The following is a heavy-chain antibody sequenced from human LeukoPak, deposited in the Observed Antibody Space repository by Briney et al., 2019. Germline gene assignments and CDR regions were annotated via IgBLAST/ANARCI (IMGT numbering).Heavy chain of an antibody. Sequence: GGSLRLSCAASGFTFSTYAMHWVRQAPGKGLEYISSISSDGGSTYYADSVKGRFTISRDNSKNTLYLQMGRLRAEGMAVYYCARSNNIVGATYFDYWGQERWSPSPQ. CDR1: GFTFSTYA. CDR3: ARSNNIVGATYFDY. CDR2: ISSDGGST. D-gene: IGHD1-26*01. V-gene: IGHV3-64*02. J-gene: IGHJ4*01.